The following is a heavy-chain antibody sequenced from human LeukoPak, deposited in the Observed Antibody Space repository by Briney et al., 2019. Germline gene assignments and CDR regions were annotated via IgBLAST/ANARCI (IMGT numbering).Heavy chain of an antibody. Sequence: TSETLSLTCTVSGYSISSGYYWGWIRQPPGKGLEWIGEINHSGSTNYNPSLKSRVTISVDTSKNQFSLKLSSVTAADTAVYYCARLVTAPPSYYYMDVWGKGTTVTVSS. CDR2: INHSGST. J-gene: IGHJ6*03. CDR1: GYSISSGYY. V-gene: IGHV4-38-2*02. D-gene: IGHD5-18*01. CDR3: ARLVTAPPSYYYMDV.